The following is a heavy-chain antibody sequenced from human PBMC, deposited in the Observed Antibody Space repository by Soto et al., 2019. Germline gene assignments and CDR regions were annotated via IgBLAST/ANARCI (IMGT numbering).Heavy chain of an antibody. D-gene: IGHD2-2*01. J-gene: IGHJ6*03. CDR2: INHSGST. CDR3: ATTYQSRYCSSTSCYAGHYYYYMDV. CDR1: GGSFSGYY. Sequence: SETLSLTCAVYGGSFSGYYWSWIRQPPGKGLEWIGEINHSGSTNYNPSLKSRVTISVDTSKNQFSLKLSSVIAADTAVYYCATTYQSRYCSSTSCYAGHYYYYMDVWGKGTTVTVSS. V-gene: IGHV4-34*01.